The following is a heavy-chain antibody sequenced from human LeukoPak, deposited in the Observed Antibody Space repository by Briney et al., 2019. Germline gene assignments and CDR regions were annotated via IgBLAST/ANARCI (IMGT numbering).Heavy chain of an antibody. D-gene: IGHD6-13*01. CDR2: ISGYNGYT. CDR1: GYTFTSYG. J-gene: IGHJ6*02. V-gene: IGHV1-18*01. CDR3: ARGAREQQPDYYYGLDV. Sequence: GASVKVSCKASGYTFTSYGISWVRQAPGQGLEWMGWISGYNGYTHYAHNLQGRVTMTTDAPTSTAYMELRSLRSDDTAVYYCARGAREQQPDYYYGLDVWGQGTTVTVSS.